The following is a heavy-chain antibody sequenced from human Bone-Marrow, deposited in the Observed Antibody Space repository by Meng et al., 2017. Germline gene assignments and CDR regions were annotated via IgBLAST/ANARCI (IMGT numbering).Heavy chain of an antibody. CDR1: GFTFSNYA. J-gene: IGHJ4*02. CDR2: VSATGVST. Sequence: ESLKISCAASGFTFSNYAMSWVRQAPGKGLEWVSSVSATGVSTYYADSVKGRFTVSRDNSKNMLYLQVNTLRAEDTAIYYCAKDRASGSYSYYFDYWGQGTPVTVSS. V-gene: IGHV3-23*01. CDR3: AKDRASGSYSYYFDY. D-gene: IGHD1-26*01.